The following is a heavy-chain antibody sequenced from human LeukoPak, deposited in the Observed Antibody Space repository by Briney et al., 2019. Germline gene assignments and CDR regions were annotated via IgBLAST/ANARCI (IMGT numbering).Heavy chain of an antibody. CDR1: GFSFSSYR. J-gene: IGHJ4*02. CDR3: ARDFFPFDY. V-gene: IGHV3-7*03. D-gene: IGHD2/OR15-2a*01. CDR2: IKQDGSEK. Sequence: PGGSLRLSCADSGFSFSSYRMSWVRQAPGKGLEWVANIKQDGSEKYYVDSVKGRFTISRDNAKNSLYLQMNSLRAEDTAVYYCARDFFPFDYWGQGTLVTVSS.